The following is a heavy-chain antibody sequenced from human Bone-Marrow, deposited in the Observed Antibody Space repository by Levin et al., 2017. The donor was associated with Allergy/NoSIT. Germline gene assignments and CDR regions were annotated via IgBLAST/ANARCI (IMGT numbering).Heavy chain of an antibody. J-gene: IGHJ4*02. V-gene: IGHV1-46*01. D-gene: IGHD2-21*02. CDR2: IDPSGGRA. Sequence: ASVKVSCKASGYTFTSYYIQWVRQAPGQGLEWMGIIDPSGGRASYAQKFQGRVTMTTDTSTSTVYMEVSSLRSEDTAVYYCATLCGGDCSPPFDYWGQGTLVTVSS. CDR3: ATLCGGDCSPPFDY. CDR1: GYTFTSYY.